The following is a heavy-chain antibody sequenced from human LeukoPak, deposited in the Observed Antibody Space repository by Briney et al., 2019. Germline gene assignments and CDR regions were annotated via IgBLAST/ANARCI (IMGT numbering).Heavy chain of an antibody. V-gene: IGHV1-69*04. D-gene: IGHD3-10*01. J-gene: IGHJ4*02. CDR2: IIPILNVA. CDR1: GDNFNSFV. Sequence: ASVKVSCKASGDNFNSFVITWVRQAPGQGLEWMGRIIPILNVANFAQKFQGRVTITADKSTSTAHMELSSLRSDDTAVYYCARDGSGVWFDYWGQGTLVTVSS. CDR3: ARDGSGVWFDY.